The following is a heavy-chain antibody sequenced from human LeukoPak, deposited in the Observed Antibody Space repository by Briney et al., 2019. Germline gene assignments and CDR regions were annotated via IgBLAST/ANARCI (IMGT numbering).Heavy chain of an antibody. Sequence: GGSLRLSCAASGFTFSSYGMHWVRQAPGKGLEWVAVIWYDGSNKYYADSVKGRFTISRDNSKNTLYLQMNSLRAEDTAVYYCARDLGAMGGYYGMDVWGQGTTVTVSS. CDR2: IWYDGSNK. J-gene: IGHJ6*02. CDR3: ARDLGAMGGYYGMDV. V-gene: IGHV3-33*01. CDR1: GFTFSSYG. D-gene: IGHD5-18*01.